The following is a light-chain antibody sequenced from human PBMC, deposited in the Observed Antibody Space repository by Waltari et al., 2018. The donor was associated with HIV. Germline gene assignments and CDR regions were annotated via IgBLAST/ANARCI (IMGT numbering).Light chain of an antibody. CDR2: EDS. CDR1: ALPKKY. Sequence: SYELTQPPSVSVSPGQTARITCPGDALPKKYAYWYQPKSGQAPVLVVYEDSKRPSGIPERFSGSTSGTVATLTISGAQVEDEADFYCYSTDSSDKHGVFGGGTKLTVL. CDR3: YSTDSSDKHGV. J-gene: IGLJ2*01. V-gene: IGLV3-10*01.